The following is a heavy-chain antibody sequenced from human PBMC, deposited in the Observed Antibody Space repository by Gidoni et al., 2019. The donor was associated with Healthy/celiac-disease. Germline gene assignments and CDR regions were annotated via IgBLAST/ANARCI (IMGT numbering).Heavy chain of an antibody. CDR3: AKEGTAIGDYYYYYYMDV. D-gene: IGHD5-18*01. J-gene: IGHJ6*03. Sequence: QVQLVESGGGVGQPGRSLRLSGAASGFTFSSYGMHWVRQAPGKGLEWVAVISYDGSNKYYADSVKGRFTISRDNSKNTLYLQMNSLRAEDTAVYYCAKEGTAIGDYYYYYYMDVWGQGTTVTVSS. CDR2: ISYDGSNK. CDR1: GFTFSSYG. V-gene: IGHV3-30*18.